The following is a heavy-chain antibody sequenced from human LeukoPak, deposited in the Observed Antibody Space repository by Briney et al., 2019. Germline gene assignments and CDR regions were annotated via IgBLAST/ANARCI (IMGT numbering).Heavy chain of an antibody. J-gene: IGHJ4*02. V-gene: IGHV4-4*07. CDR1: GGSISSYF. CDR3: AREHTSSWWLDY. D-gene: IGHD6-13*01. Sequence: PSGTLSLTCTVSGGSISSYFWTWIRQPAGKGLEWIGRISTSGSTNYNPSLKSRVTMSVDTSESQFSLILNSVTAADTAVYYCAREHTSSWWLDYWGQGTLVTVSS. CDR2: ISTSGST.